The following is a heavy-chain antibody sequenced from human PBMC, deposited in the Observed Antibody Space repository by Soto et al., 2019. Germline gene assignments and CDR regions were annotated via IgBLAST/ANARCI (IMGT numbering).Heavy chain of an antibody. CDR3: ARSLKGGDFDY. D-gene: IGHD4-17*01. J-gene: IGHJ4*02. CDR1: GFTFSSYW. CDR2: IKQDGSEK. Sequence: EVQLVESGGGLVQPGGSLRLSCAASGFTFSSYWMSWVRQAPGKGLEWVANIKQDGSEKYYVYSVKGRFTISRDNAKNSLYLQMNSLRAEDTAVYSCARSLKGGDFDYWGQGTLVTVSS. V-gene: IGHV3-7*05.